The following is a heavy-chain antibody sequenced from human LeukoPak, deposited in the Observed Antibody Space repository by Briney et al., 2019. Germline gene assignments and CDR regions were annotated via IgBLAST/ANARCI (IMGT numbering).Heavy chain of an antibody. CDR3: ARANDYGDYGLDH. V-gene: IGHV4-4*02. J-gene: IGHJ4*02. Sequence: SETLSLTCAVSGGSISSSNWWGWVRQPPGKGLEWIGEIYHSGSTNYNPSLKSRVTISVDKSKNQFSLKLSSVTAPDTAAYYCARANDYGDYGLDHSGQATLVTDSS. CDR2: IYHSGST. CDR1: GGSISSSNW. D-gene: IGHD4-17*01.